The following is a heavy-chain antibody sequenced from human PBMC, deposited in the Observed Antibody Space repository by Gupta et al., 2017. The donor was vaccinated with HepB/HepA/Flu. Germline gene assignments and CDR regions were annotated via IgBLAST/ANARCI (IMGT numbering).Heavy chain of an antibody. CDR3: ARGGATLGFGP. CDR2: TYYRSRWYY. Sequence: HVQLQQSGPGLVKPSQTLSLTCAISGDSVSSNTAAWSWIRQSPSRGLEWLGRTYYRSRWYYDYANSVKGRVTISPDTSKNQFSLQLNSVTPEDTAVYYCARGGATLGFGPWGQGTLVTVSS. J-gene: IGHJ5*02. V-gene: IGHV6-1*01. CDR1: GDSVSSNTAA. D-gene: IGHD2/OR15-2a*01.